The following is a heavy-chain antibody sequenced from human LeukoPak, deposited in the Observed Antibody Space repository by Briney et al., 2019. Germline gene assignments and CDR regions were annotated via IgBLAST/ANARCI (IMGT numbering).Heavy chain of an antibody. D-gene: IGHD1-26*01. V-gene: IGHV3-30*02. CDR1: RFTFSSYG. CDR2: IQYDGSNE. CDR3: ARAYSERYGLGYYYMDV. Sequence: GGSLRLSCAASRFTFSSYGMHWVRQAPGKGLEWVAYIQYDGSNEQYADSVKGRFSISRDNAKKSLYLQMNSLRVEDTAVYYCARAYSERYGLGYYYMDVWGKGTTVTVSS. J-gene: IGHJ6*03.